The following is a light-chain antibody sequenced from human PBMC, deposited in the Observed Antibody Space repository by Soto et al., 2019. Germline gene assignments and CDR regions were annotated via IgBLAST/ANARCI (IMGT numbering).Light chain of an antibody. V-gene: IGKV1-39*01. J-gene: IGKJ2*01. Sequence: DIQMTQSPSSLSASIGDRVTITCRASQSITDYLNWYQQKPGKAPKLLIYAAYSLQSGVPSRFSGSGSGTDFSLTISSLQPEDSATYYCQQSYSSPVTFGQGTKVDIK. CDR2: AAY. CDR1: QSITDY. CDR3: QQSYSSPVT.